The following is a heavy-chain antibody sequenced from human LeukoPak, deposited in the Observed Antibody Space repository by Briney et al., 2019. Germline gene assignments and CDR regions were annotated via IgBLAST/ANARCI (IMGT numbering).Heavy chain of an antibody. D-gene: IGHD3-3*01. J-gene: IGHJ4*02. V-gene: IGHV3-23*01. Sequence: GSLRLYCAASGFTFSSYAMSWVRQAPGKGLEWVSAISGSGGSTYYADSVKGRSTISRDNSKNTLYLQMNSLRAEDTAAYYCAYDFWSGYSHWGQGTLVTVSS. CDR1: GFTFSSYA. CDR3: AYDFWSGYSH. CDR2: ISGSGGST.